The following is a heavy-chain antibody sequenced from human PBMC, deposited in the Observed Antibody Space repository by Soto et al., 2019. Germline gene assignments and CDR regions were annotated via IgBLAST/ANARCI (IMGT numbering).Heavy chain of an antibody. V-gene: IGHV4-59*11. J-gene: IGHJ6*02. CDR3: ARINAIYGSGSYRVNYYYYYGMDV. Sequence: PLELLSHTYTVADGNISSHYCSWIRQQTREGLEWIGYIYYSGSTNYNPSLKSRVTISVDKSKNQFSLKLSSVTAADTAVYYCARINAIYGSGSYRVNYYYYYGMDVWGQGTTVTVSS. CDR2: IYYSGST. D-gene: IGHD3-10*01. CDR1: DGNISSHY.